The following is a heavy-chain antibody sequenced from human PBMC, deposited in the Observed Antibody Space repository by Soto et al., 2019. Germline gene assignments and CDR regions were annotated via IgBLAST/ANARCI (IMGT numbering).Heavy chain of an antibody. CDR1: GGTFSSYA. D-gene: IGHD3-22*01. V-gene: IGHV1-69*12. CDR2: IIPIFGTA. CDR3: ARDRGPSSGYYPYWFDP. Sequence: QVQLVQSGAEVKKPGSSVKVSCKASGGTFSSYAITWVRQAPGQGLEWMGGIIPIFGTANYAQQFQARVTITADEATSTAYMELSSLRSEDTAVYYCARDRGPSSGYYPYWFDPWGQGTLVTVS. J-gene: IGHJ5*02.